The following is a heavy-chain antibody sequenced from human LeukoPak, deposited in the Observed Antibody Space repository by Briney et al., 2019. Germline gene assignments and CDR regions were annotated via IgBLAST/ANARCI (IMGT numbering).Heavy chain of an antibody. CDR1: GGFISNYY. CDR2: IYTSGST. CDR3: ARASYSSSDLFDF. J-gene: IGHJ4*02. D-gene: IGHD6-6*01. Sequence: SETLSLTCTVYGGFISNYYWSWIRQPAGKGLEWIGRIYTSGSTNYNPSLKSRVTMSVDTSKNQISLKVNSVAAGDTAMYYCARASYSSSDLFDFWGQGTLVTVSS. V-gene: IGHV4-4*07.